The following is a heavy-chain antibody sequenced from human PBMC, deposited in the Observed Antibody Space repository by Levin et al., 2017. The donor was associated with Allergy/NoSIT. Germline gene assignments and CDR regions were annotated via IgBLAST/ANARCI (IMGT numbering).Heavy chain of an antibody. CDR3: AKDHLGQVFGGNSDGWGC. J-gene: IGHJ4*02. CDR2: LFFLFFLP. Sequence: PGLSLRLSCVASGFTFSTYAMTWVRQAPGKGLEWFASLFFLFFLPSSSSSFQGRLTMSRDNSKNTLYLQVNSLRVDDTAIYYCAKDHLGQVFGGNSDGWGCWGQGTLVTVSS. D-gene: IGHD4-23*01. CDR1: GFTFSTYA. V-gene: IGHV3-23*01.